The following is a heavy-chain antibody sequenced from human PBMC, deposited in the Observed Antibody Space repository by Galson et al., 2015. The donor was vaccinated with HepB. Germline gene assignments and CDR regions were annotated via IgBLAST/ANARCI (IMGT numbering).Heavy chain of an antibody. V-gene: IGHV3-30*18. CDR2: ISYDGSNK. CDR3: AKASLITMVRGALPTLFDY. Sequence: SLRLSCAASGFTFSSYGMHWVRQAPGKGLEWVAVISYDGSNKYYADSVKGRFTISRDNSKNTLYLQMNSLRAEDTAVYYCAKASLITMVRGALPTLFDYWGQGTLVTVSS. D-gene: IGHD3-10*01. CDR1: GFTFSSYG. J-gene: IGHJ4*02.